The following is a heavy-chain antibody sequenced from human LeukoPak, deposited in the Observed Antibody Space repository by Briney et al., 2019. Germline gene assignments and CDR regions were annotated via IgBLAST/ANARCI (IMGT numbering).Heavy chain of an antibody. D-gene: IGHD3-3*01. Sequence: SETLSLTCAVYRGSFSGYYWSWVRQPPGKGLEWIGEINHSGSTNYNPSLKSRVTISVDTSKNQFSLKLSSVTAADTAVYYCARGYYDFWSGYSWYFDLWGRGTLVTVSS. CDR2: INHSGST. J-gene: IGHJ2*01. V-gene: IGHV4-34*01. CDR1: RGSFSGYY. CDR3: ARGYYDFWSGYSWYFDL.